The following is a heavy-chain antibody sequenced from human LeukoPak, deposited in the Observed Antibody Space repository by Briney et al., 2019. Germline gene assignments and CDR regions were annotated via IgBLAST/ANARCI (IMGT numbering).Heavy chain of an antibody. V-gene: IGHV1-2*02. D-gene: IGHD3-9*01. CDR2: INPNSGGT. Sequence: ASVKVSCKASGYTFTGYYMHWVRQAPGQGLEWMGWINPNSGGTNYAQKFQGRVTMTRDTPISTAYMELSRLRSDDTAVYYCARVGSYYDILTGYPFDYWGQGTLVTVSS. J-gene: IGHJ4*02. CDR3: ARVGSYYDILTGYPFDY. CDR1: GYTFTGYY.